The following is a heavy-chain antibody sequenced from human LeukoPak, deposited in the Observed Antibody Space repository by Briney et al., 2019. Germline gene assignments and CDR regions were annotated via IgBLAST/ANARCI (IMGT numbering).Heavy chain of an antibody. J-gene: IGHJ4*02. V-gene: IGHV3-7*01. CDR1: GFTFSSYW. CDR2: IKQVGSEQ. D-gene: IGHD4-23*01. Sequence: GGSLRLSCAASGFTFSSYWMSWVRQAPGKGLEWVANIKQVGSEQYYVDSVKGRFTISRDNAKNSLYLQMNSLRAEDTAVYYCARGMLRWPLDYWGQGTLVTVSS. CDR3: ARGMLRWPLDY.